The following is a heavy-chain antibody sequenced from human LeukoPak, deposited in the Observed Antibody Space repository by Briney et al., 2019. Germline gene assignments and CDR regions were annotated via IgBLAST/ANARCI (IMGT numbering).Heavy chain of an antibody. V-gene: IGHV1-69*13. CDR2: IIPIFGTA. Sequence: ASVKVSCKASGGTFSSYAISWVRQAPGQGLEWMGGIIPIFGTANYAQKFQGRVTITADESTSTAYMELSSLRSEDTAVYYCARNDILTGKGRYYYYMDVWGKGTTVTISS. J-gene: IGHJ6*03. CDR3: ARNDILTGKGRYYYYMDV. D-gene: IGHD3-9*01. CDR1: GGTFSSYA.